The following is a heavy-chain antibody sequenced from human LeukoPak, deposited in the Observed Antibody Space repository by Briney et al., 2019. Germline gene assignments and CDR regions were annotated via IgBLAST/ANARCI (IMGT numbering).Heavy chain of an antibody. J-gene: IGHJ6*03. D-gene: IGHD1-26*01. Sequence: PSQTLSLTCTVSGGSISSGGYYWSWIRQPPGKGLEWIGYIYHSGSTYYNPSLKSRVTISVDRSKNQFSLKLNSVTAADTAVYYCTRGVGATLYYYYYYYMDVWGKGTTVTVSS. CDR3: TRGVGATLYYYYYYYMDV. CDR1: GGSISSGGYY. CDR2: IYHSGST. V-gene: IGHV4-30-2*01.